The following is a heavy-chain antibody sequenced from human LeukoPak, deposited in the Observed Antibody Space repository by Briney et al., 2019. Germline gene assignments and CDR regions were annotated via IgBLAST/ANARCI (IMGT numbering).Heavy chain of an antibody. CDR1: GFTFSNYA. J-gene: IGHJ4*02. V-gene: IGHV3-23*01. CDR2: ISGVGSNT. D-gene: IGHD1-26*01. CDR3: AKASNGGSYYGVIIDY. Sequence: GGSLRLSCAASGFTFSNYAMTWVRQAPGKGLEWVSVISGVGSNTDYADSVKGRFTISRDNSKNTLYLQMNSLRAEDTAVYYCAKASNGGSYYGVIIDYWGQGTLVTVSS.